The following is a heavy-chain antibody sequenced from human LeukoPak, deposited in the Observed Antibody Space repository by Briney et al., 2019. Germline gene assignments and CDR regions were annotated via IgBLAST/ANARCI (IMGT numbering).Heavy chain of an antibody. V-gene: IGHV4-31*03. D-gene: IGHD4-11*01. CDR3: ARLGLQYYIWFDP. CDR2: IYYSGST. J-gene: IGHJ5*02. Sequence: SETLSLTCTVSGGSISSGGYYWSWIRQHPGKGLEWIGYIYYSGSTYYNPSLKSRVTISVDTSKNQFSLKLSSVTAADTAVYYCARLGLQYYIWFDPWGQGTLVTVSS. CDR1: GGSISSGGYY.